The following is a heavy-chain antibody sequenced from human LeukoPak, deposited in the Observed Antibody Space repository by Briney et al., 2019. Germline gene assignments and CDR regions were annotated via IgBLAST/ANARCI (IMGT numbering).Heavy chain of an antibody. CDR1: GFTFSSYW. CDR2: ISTDGSST. V-gene: IGHV3-74*01. Sequence: PGGSLRLSCVASGFTFSSYWMHWVRQAPGKGLVWVSRISTDGSSTNSADSVKGRLTISRDNAKNTLYLQMNSLRAEDTAVYYCVREYSSSSGRAFDIWGQGTMVTVSP. D-gene: IGHD6-6*01. CDR3: VREYSSSSGRAFDI. J-gene: IGHJ3*02.